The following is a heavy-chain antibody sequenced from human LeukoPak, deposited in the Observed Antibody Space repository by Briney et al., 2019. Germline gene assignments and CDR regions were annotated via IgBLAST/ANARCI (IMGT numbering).Heavy chain of an antibody. Sequence: GGSLRLSCAASGFTFSSYGMHWVRQAPGKGLEWVAFIRYDGSNKYYADSVKGRFTISRDNSKNTLYLQMNRLRAEDTAVYYCARDPNGDYVGAFDMWGRGTVVTVSS. D-gene: IGHD4-17*01. CDR3: ARDPNGDYVGAFDM. J-gene: IGHJ3*02. V-gene: IGHV3-30*02. CDR2: IRYDGSNK. CDR1: GFTFSSYG.